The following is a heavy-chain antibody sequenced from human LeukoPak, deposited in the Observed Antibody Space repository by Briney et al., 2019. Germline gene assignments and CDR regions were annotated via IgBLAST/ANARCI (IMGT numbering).Heavy chain of an antibody. CDR3: AKSRRYYYDTSGSWYFDL. CDR2: ISGSGGAT. J-gene: IGHJ2*01. D-gene: IGHD3-22*01. V-gene: IGHV3-23*01. Sequence: QAGGSLRLSCAASGFTFSSYAMTWVRQAPGKGLGWVSTISGSGGATFYADSVKGRFTISRDNSPHTLYLQMNSLRAEDTAVYYCAKSRRYYYDTSGSWYFDLWGRGTLVTVSS. CDR1: GFTFSSYA.